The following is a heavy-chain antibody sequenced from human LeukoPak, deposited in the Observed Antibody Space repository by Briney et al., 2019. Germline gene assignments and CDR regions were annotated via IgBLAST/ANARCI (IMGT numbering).Heavy chain of an antibody. V-gene: IGHV3-23*01. D-gene: IGHD2-2*03. Sequence: AGESLRLSCAASGFTFSNYAMSWVRQAPGKGLEWVSGITGSGGSAYYADSVRGRFSISRDSSKNTLYLQMNSLRVEDTAVYYCAKGSFPPMDSVIDYWGQGTLVTVSS. CDR3: AKGSFPPMDSVIDY. J-gene: IGHJ4*02. CDR2: ITGSGGSA. CDR1: GFTFSNYA.